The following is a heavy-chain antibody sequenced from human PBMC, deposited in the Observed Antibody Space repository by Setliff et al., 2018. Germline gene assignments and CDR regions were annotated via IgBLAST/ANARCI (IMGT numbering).Heavy chain of an antibody. CDR1: GFTFRSYA. CDR3: AKIRSGWYEAIDY. Sequence: SGGSLRLSCAASGFTFRSYAMSWVRQAPGKGLEWVSAISGSGGSTYYADSVKGRFTISRDNSKNTLYLQVNSLRAEDTAVYYCAKIRSGWYEAIDYWGQGTLVTV. V-gene: IGHV3-23*01. J-gene: IGHJ4*02. CDR2: ISGSGGST. D-gene: IGHD6-19*01.